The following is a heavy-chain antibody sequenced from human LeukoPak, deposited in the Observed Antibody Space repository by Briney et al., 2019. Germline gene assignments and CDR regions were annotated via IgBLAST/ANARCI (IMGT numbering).Heavy chain of an antibody. V-gene: IGHV1-8*01. CDR3: ARYHATSYDFWSGISNAFDI. CDR2: MNPNSGNT. D-gene: IGHD3-3*01. CDR1: GYTFTSYD. Sequence: GASVKVSCKASGYTFTSYDINWVRQATGQGLEWMGWMNPNSGNTGYAQKFQGRVTMTRNTSISTAYMELSSLRSEDTAVYYCARYHATSYDFWSGISNAFDIWGQGTMVTVSS. J-gene: IGHJ3*02.